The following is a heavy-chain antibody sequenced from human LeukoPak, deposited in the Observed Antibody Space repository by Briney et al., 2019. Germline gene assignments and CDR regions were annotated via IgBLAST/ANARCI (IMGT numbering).Heavy chain of an antibody. D-gene: IGHD3-3*01. CDR1: GFTFSSYW. CDR3: AREGPEDFLPGNFDY. J-gene: IGHJ4*02. Sequence: GGSLRLSCAASGFTFSSYWMSWVRQAPGKGLEWVANIKQDGSEKYYVDSVKGRFTISRDNAKNSLYLQMNSLRAEDTAVYYCAREGPEDFLPGNFDYWGQGTLVAVSS. CDR2: IKQDGSEK. V-gene: IGHV3-7*01.